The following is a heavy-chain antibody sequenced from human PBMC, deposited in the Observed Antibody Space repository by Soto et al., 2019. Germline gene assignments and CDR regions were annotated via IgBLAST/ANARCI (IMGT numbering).Heavy chain of an antibody. Sequence: QVRLQESGPGLVKPSETLSLTCTVSGGSISSYYWSWIRQPPGKGLEWIGYMYNTGSTIYNPSLKSRVTISVDTLKNQFSLKLNSVTAADTAVYYCARDLWGYCGADCYPLDVWGQGTTVTVSS. V-gene: IGHV4-59*01. D-gene: IGHD2-21*02. CDR1: GGSISSYY. CDR2: MYNTGST. CDR3: ARDLWGYCGADCYPLDV. J-gene: IGHJ6*02.